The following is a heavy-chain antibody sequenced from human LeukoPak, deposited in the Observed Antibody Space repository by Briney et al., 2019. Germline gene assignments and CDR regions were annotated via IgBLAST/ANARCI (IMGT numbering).Heavy chain of an antibody. CDR3: AKDRGSSGYYDY. V-gene: IGHV3-23*01. CDR1: GFTFSSYA. D-gene: IGHD3-22*01. Sequence: GGSLRLSCAASGFTFSSYAMSWVRQAPGKGLEWVSVISGSGGSTYYADSVKGRFTISRDNSKNTLYLQMNSLRAEDTAVYYCAKDRGSSGYYDYWGQGTLVTVSS. CDR2: ISGSGGST. J-gene: IGHJ4*02.